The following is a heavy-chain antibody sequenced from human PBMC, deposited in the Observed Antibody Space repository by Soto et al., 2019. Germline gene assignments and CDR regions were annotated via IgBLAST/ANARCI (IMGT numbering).Heavy chain of an antibody. Sequence: QVTLKESGPVLVKPTETLTLTCTVSGFSLSNARMGVSWIRQPPGKALEWLAHIFSNDEKSYSTSLKSSLTLSKEASKSQVVLTMTNMDPVDTAPYSCARMDSSSWPYYYYYMDVWGKGTTVTVSS. J-gene: IGHJ6*03. V-gene: IGHV2-26*01. CDR2: IFSNDEK. CDR1: GFSLSNARMG. CDR3: ARMDSSSWPYYYYYMDV. D-gene: IGHD6-13*01.